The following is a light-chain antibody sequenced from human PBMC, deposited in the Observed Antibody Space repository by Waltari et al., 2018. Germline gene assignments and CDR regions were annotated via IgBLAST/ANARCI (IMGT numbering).Light chain of an antibody. V-gene: IGKV1-9*01. J-gene: IGKJ5*01. CDR2: TAS. Sequence: DIQLTQSPSFLSASVGDRVTIPCRASQGIRSYLAWYQQKPAKAPKLLIYTASTLQSGVPSRFSGSGSGTEFTLTISSLQPEDFATYYCQYLNTYPITFGQGTRLEF. CDR3: QYLNTYPIT. CDR1: QGIRSY.